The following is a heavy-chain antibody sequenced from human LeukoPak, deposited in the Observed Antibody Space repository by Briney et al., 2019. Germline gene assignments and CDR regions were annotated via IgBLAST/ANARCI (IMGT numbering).Heavy chain of an antibody. V-gene: IGHV4-59*01. J-gene: IGHJ4*02. CDR2: IYYSGST. D-gene: IGHD5-12*01. Sequence: ASETLSLTCTVSGGSISSYYWSWIRQPPGKGLEWIGYIYYSGSTNYNPSLKSRVTISVDTSKNQFSLKLSSVTAADTAVYYCVRGSSGYDLPVWGQGTLVTVSS. CDR1: GGSISSYY. CDR3: VRGSSGYDLPV.